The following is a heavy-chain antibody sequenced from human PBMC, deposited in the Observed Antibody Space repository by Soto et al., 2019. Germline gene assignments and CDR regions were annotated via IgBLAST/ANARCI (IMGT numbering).Heavy chain of an antibody. CDR2: IYYSGST. CDR3: ARAKWELLRWAFDI. D-gene: IGHD1-26*01. J-gene: IGHJ3*02. V-gene: IGHV4-59*01. CDR1: CGSISSYY. Sequence: EALSLTCTVSCGSISSYYWSWIRQPPGKGLEWIGYIYYSGSTNYNPSLKSRVTISVDTSKNQFSLKLSSVTAADTAVYYCARAKWELLRWAFDIWGQGTMVTVSS.